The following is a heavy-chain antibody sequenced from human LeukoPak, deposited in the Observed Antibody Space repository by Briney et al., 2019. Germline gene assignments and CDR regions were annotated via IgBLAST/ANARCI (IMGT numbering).Heavy chain of an antibody. V-gene: IGHV3-23*01. CDR1: GFTFSDFA. J-gene: IGHJ4*02. CDR3: AKQEGALIENWCFDH. Sequence: PGGSLRLSCAASGFTFSDFAMSWDRLAPGKGLEWVSSIEKNAGGAYYADSVKGRFTVSRDNSKNTLYLQMSSLRVEDTALYYCAKQEGALIENWCFDHWGLGTLVTVSS. CDR2: IEKNAGGA. D-gene: IGHD1-26*01.